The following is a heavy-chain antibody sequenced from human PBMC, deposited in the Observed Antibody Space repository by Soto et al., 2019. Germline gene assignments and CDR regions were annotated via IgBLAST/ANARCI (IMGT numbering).Heavy chain of an antibody. CDR2: IYQSGRT. CDR1: SVSISSSYW. D-gene: IGHD6-13*01. CDR3: ATRHSQLLAS. V-gene: IGHV4-4*02. J-gene: IGHJ5*02. Sequence: SETLSLTCAVSSVSISSSYWWSWVRQPPGKGLEWIGEIYQSGRTNYNPSLKSRVTISVDKSKNQFSLKLTSVTAADTAVYFCATRHSQLLASWGQGTLVTVSS.